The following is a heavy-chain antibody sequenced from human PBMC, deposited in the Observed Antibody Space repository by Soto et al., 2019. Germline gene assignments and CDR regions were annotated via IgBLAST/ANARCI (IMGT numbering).Heavy chain of an antibody. CDR2: IYYSGST. CDR1: GGSISSGDYY. Sequence: QVQLQESGPGLVKPSQTLSLTCTVSGGSISSGDYYWSWIRQHPGKGLEWIGYIYYSGSTYYNPSLKSQVTSSVDTAKNQFSLKLSSVTAADTAVYYGARWWSGSRQGFDPWGQGTLVTVSS. D-gene: IGHD3-3*01. V-gene: IGHV4-31*01. CDR3: ARWWSGSRQGFDP. J-gene: IGHJ5*02.